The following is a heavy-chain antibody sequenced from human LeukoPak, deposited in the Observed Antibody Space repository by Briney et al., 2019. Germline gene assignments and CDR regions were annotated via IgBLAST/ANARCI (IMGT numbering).Heavy chain of an antibody. CDR2: IYYSGST. J-gene: IGHJ4*02. CDR1: GGSISSSSDY. Sequence: SETLSLTCTVSGGSISSSSDYWGWIRQPPGKWLEWIGSIYYSGSTYYNPSLKSRVTISVDTSKNQFSLKLSSVTAADTAVYYCARYCSGGSCYPYWGQGTLVTVSS. CDR3: ARYCSGGSCYPY. D-gene: IGHD2-15*01. V-gene: IGHV4-39*07.